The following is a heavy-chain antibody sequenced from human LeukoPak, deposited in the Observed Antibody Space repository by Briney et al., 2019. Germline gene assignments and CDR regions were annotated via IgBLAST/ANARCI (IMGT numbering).Heavy chain of an antibody. CDR2: VSYSGTT. V-gene: IGHV4-59*08. CDR3: ARLRDSSALEAFDI. J-gene: IGHJ3*02. D-gene: IGHD3-22*01. CDR1: GGSISSFY. Sequence: SETLSLTCTVSGGSISSFYWSWIRQPPGKGLEWIGCVSYSGTTNYNPSLRSRVTLSVDTSKSHFSLKLSSVTAADTAVYYCARLRDSSALEAFDIWGQGTLVTVSS.